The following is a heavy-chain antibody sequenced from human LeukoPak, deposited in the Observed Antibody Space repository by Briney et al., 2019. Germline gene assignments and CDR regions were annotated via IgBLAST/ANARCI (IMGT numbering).Heavy chain of an antibody. CDR3: ARRKEIDY. V-gene: IGHV4-59*01. CDR1: GGSISSYY. J-gene: IGHJ4*02. Sequence: PSETLSLTCTVSGGSISSYYWSWIRQPPGKGLEWIGYIYYSGGTNYNPSLKSRVTISVHTSKNQFSLKLSSVTAADTAVYYCARRKEIDYWGQGTLVTVSS. CDR2: IYYSGGT.